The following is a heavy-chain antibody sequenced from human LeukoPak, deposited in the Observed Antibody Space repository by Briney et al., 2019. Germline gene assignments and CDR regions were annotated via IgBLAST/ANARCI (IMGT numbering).Heavy chain of an antibody. J-gene: IGHJ4*02. Sequence: GGSLRLSCAASGFTFSSYAMHWVCLAPGKGMEWVAVISYDGSNKYYADSVKGRFTISRDNSKNTLYLQMNSPRAEDAAVYYCAREWGYSNGYYFDYLGQGTLVTVSS. D-gene: IGHD5-18*01. CDR2: ISYDGSNK. CDR1: GFTFSSYA. V-gene: IGHV3-30-3*01. CDR3: AREWGYSNGYYFDY.